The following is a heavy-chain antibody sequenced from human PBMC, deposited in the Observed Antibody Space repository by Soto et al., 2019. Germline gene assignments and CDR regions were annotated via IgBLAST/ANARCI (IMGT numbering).Heavy chain of an antibody. CDR3: ARGGVSRGAFDL. V-gene: IGHV1-8*01. CDR2: MNPSSGNK. J-gene: IGHJ3*01. Sequence: QVQLVQSGAEVRKPGASVKVSCKASGYSFSSYDINWVRQAAGQGLEWMGWMNPSSGNKAYAQKFPGRVAMTRNTSISTAYMELASLTSEDTAAYYCARGGVSRGAFDLWGQGTVVTVTS. D-gene: IGHD3-10*01. CDR1: GYSFSSYD.